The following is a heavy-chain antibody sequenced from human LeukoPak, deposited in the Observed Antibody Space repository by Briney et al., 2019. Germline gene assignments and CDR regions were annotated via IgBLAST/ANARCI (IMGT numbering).Heavy chain of an antibody. Sequence: GASVKVSCKASGYTFTSYGISWVRQAPGQGLEWMGWISAYNGNTNYAQKLQGRVTTTTDTSTSTAYMELRSLRSDDTAVYYCARDRRITIFGVVITPLNYWGQGTLVTVSS. CDR3: ARDRRITIFGVVITPLNY. V-gene: IGHV1-18*01. D-gene: IGHD3-3*01. CDR1: GYTFTSYG. J-gene: IGHJ4*02. CDR2: ISAYNGNT.